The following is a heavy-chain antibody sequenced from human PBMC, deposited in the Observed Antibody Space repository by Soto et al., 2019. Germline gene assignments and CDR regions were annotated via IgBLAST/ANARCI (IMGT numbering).Heavy chain of an antibody. CDR2: IYWDDDK. Sequence: QITLKESGPTLVQPTQTLTLTCTFSGFSLSTSGVGVGWIRQPPGKALEWLALIYWDDDKRYGPSLRSRLTISKDTSKNQVVLTMTNMDPVNTATYYCIQSRCGGDCLQSYASHYYYGMDVWGQGTTVTVSS. V-gene: IGHV2-5*05. CDR3: IQSRCGGDCLQSYASHYYYGMDV. D-gene: IGHD2-21*02. CDR1: GFSLSTSGVG. J-gene: IGHJ6*02.